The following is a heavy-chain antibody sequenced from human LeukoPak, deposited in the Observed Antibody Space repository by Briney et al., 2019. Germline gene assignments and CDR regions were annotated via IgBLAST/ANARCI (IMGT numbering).Heavy chain of an antibody. J-gene: IGHJ3*02. CDR3: ARAHSVWLTYAFDI. CDR2: IFHRGST. CDR1: GFSISSGYY. Sequence: SETLSLTCTVSGFSISSGYYWGWIRRPPGKGLDWIGTIFHRGSTYYNPSLESRVTISLDTSRNQVSLKLSSVTAADTAVYYCARAHSVWLTYAFDIWGQGTMVTVSS. V-gene: IGHV4-38-2*02. D-gene: IGHD5-12*01.